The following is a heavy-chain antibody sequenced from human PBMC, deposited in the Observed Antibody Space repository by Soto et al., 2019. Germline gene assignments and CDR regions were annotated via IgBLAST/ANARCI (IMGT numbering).Heavy chain of an antibody. D-gene: IGHD4-17*01. Sequence: SVKVSCKASGGTFSSYAISWVRQAPGQGLEWMGGIIPIFGTANYAQKLQGRVTITADESTSTAYMELSSLRSEDTAVYYCARLMTTVTTFGLAYGMDVWGQGTTVTVSS. CDR3: ARLMTTVTTFGLAYGMDV. V-gene: IGHV1-69*13. J-gene: IGHJ6*02. CDR1: GGTFSSYA. CDR2: IIPIFGTA.